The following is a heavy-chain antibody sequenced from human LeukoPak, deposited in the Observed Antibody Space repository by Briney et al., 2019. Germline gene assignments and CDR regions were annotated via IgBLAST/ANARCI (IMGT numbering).Heavy chain of an antibody. V-gene: IGHV5-51*01. J-gene: IGHJ4*02. Sequence: LGESLKISCKGSGYSFTSYWIGWVRQMPGKGLEWMGIIYPGDSDTRYSPSFQGQVTISADKSISTAYLQWSSLKASDTAMYYCARRTGYYDSSGYYGIIDYWGQGTLVTVSS. CDR3: ARRTGYYDSSGYYGIIDY. CDR1: GYSFTSYW. CDR2: IYPGDSDT. D-gene: IGHD3-22*01.